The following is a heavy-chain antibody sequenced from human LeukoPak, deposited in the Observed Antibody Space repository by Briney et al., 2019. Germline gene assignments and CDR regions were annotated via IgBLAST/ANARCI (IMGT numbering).Heavy chain of an antibody. CDR3: ARDRVVGAASSSEY. J-gene: IGHJ4*02. CDR1: GYTFTGYY. CDR2: INPNSGGT. V-gene: IGHV1-2*02. Sequence: WASVKVSCRASGYTFTGYYMHWVRQAPGQGLGWMGWINPNSGGTNYAQKFQGRVTMTRDTSISTAYMELSRLRSDDTAVYYCARDRVVGAASSSEYWGQGTLVTVSS. D-gene: IGHD1-26*01.